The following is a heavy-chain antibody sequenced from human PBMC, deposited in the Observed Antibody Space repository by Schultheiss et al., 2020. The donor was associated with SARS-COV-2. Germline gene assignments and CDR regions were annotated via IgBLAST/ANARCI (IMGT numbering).Heavy chain of an antibody. Sequence: GGSLRLSCAASGFTFSDYYMSWIRQAPGKGLEWVSAISGSGGSTYYADSVKGRFTISRDNSKNTLYLQMNSLRAEDTAVYYCAKDGMTGGSDYWGQGTLVTVSS. V-gene: IGHV3-23*01. CDR1: GFTFSDYY. CDR3: AKDGMTGGSDY. D-gene: IGHD1-14*01. J-gene: IGHJ4*02. CDR2: ISGSGGST.